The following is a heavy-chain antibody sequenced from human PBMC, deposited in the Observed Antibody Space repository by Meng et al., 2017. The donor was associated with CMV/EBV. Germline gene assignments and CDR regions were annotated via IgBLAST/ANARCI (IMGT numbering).Heavy chain of an antibody. CDR3: AKGRYDFWSGYYEAY. CDR1: GFTFSSYA. CDR2: IYSGGSST. V-gene: IGHV3-23*03. J-gene: IGHJ4*02. D-gene: IGHD3-3*01. Sequence: GESLKISCASSGFTFSSYAMSWVRQAPGKGLEWVSVIYSGGSSTYYADSMKGRFTISRDNSKNTLYLQMNSLRAEDTAVYYCAKGRYDFWSGYYEAYWGQGTLVTVSS.